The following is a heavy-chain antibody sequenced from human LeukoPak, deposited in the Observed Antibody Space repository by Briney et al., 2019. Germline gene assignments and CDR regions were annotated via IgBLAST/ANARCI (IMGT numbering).Heavy chain of an antibody. J-gene: IGHJ4*02. CDR1: GYTFSSHS. D-gene: IGHD3-10*01. V-gene: IGHV1-18*01. CDR2: ISPYNGNT. CDR3: ARGEYDLLGDY. Sequence: ASVKVSCKTSGYTFSSHSMNWVRQAPGQGLECLGWISPYNGNTKYAQKIQGRATMTTDTSTSTAYLELRSLRSDDTAVYYCARGEYDLLGDYWGQGTLVTVSS.